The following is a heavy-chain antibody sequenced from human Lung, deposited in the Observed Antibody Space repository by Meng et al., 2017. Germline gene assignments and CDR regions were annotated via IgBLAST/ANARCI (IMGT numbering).Heavy chain of an antibody. CDR3: VRRTYSSGWYFDY. J-gene: IGHJ4*02. D-gene: IGHD6-19*01. CDR1: GGSFSGYY. V-gene: IGHV4-34*02. CDR2: IIDSGST. Sequence: VQLQHWAAGLLKPSGTLPLTCAFYGGSFSGYYLSWIRQPPGKGLEWIGEIIDSGSTNYNPSLKSRVTISVDTSKNQFSLRVTSVTAADRAVYYCVRRTYSSGWYFDYWGQGTLVTVSS.